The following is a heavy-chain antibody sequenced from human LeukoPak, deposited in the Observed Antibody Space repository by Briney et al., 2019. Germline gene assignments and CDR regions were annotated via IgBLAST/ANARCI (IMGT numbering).Heavy chain of an antibody. CDR3: ARPGQSSWWVYFNY. V-gene: IGHV4-4*09. D-gene: IGHD2-15*01. CDR2: IHSSGST. J-gene: IGHJ4*02. Sequence: SETLSLTCTVSGGSSSSYYWTWIRQPPGEGLEWIGNIHSSGSTDYNPSLKSRATMSVDTSKNQFSLRLSSVTAADTAVYYCARPGQSSWWVYFNYWGQGTLVTVSS. CDR1: GGSSSSYY.